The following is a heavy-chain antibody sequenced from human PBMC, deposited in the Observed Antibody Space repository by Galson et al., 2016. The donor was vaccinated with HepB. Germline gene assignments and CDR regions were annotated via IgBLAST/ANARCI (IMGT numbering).Heavy chain of an antibody. CDR1: GLMYTHYA. J-gene: IGHJ3*01. D-gene: IGHD3-10*01. CDR3: ARDRGYRALDL. V-gene: IGHV3-23*01. Sequence: SLRLSCAVSGLMYTHYAMNWVRQAPGKGLEWVSIIDDSGDHIYYAESVKGRFTISRDKATDTLYLQMNSLRAEDTALYYCARDRGYRALDLWGQGTTVTVSS. CDR2: IDDSGDHI.